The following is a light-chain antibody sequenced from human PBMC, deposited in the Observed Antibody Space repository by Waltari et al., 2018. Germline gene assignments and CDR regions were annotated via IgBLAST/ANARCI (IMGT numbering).Light chain of an antibody. V-gene: IGLV2-23*02. Sequence: QSALTQPASVSGSPGQSITISCLGTSSNIGSYNLVSWYQNHPGKAPKHIILEVSKRPSGVSNRFSASKSGNTASLTVSGLQAEDEADYYCCSYGSSSSWVFGGGTKLTVL. CDR2: EVS. CDR1: SSNIGSYNL. J-gene: IGLJ3*02. CDR3: CSYGSSSSWV.